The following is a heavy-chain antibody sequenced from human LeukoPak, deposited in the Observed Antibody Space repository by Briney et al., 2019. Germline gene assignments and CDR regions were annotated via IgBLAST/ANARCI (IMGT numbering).Heavy chain of an antibody. CDR3: ARLSTYYDFRGYYYYMDV. Sequence: ASVKVSCTASGYTFTIYGISWVRQAPGQGLEWMGWISAYNGNTNYAQKLQGRVTMTTDTSTSTAYMELRSLRSDDTAVYYCARLSTYYDFRGYYYYMDVWGKGTTVTVSS. CDR2: ISAYNGNT. J-gene: IGHJ6*03. D-gene: IGHD3-3*01. CDR1: GYTFTIYG. V-gene: IGHV1-18*01.